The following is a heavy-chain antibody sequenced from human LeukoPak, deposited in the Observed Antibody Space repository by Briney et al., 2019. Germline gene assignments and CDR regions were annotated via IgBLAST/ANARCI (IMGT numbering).Heavy chain of an antibody. CDR1: GDSISTSSYY. D-gene: IGHD5-12*01. J-gene: IGHJ4*02. CDR3: ARGGYSGKDYNN. Sequence: SETLSLTCSVSGDSISTSSYYWGWIRQPPGKGLEWIGTIYYSGSTYYNPSLTSRVTISVDTSKNQFSLSLSSVTAADTAVYYCARGGYSGKDYNNWGQGTLVTVSS. V-gene: IGHV4-39*07. CDR2: IYYSGST.